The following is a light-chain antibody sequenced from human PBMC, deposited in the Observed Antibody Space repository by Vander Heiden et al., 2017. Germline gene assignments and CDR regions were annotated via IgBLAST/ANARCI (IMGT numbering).Light chain of an antibody. CDR2: GAS. CDR3: QQYNNWPRT. Sequence: IVVTQSPATLSVSPGERATLSCRASKSVSSNLAWYQQKPGQAPRLLIYGASTRATGIPARFSGSGSGTEFTLTISSLQSEDFALYYCQQYNNWPRTFGQGTKVEIK. J-gene: IGKJ1*01. V-gene: IGKV3-15*01. CDR1: KSVSSN.